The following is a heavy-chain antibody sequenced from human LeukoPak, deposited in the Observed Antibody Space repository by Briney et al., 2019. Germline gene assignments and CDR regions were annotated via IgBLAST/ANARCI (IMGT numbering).Heavy chain of an antibody. D-gene: IGHD3-10*01. CDR1: GFTFDDYA. V-gene: IGHV3-9*01. CDR3: XXDIRGVSM. CDR2: ISWNSGSI. J-gene: IGHJ4*02. Sequence: GGSLRLSCAASGFTFDDYAMHWVRQAPGKGLEWVSGISWNSGSIGYADSVKGRFTISRDNAKNSLYLQMNSLRAEDKALYFCXXDIRGVSMWGQGTLVTVSS.